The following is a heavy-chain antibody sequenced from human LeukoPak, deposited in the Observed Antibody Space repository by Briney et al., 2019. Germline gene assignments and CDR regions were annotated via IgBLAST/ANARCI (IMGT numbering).Heavy chain of an antibody. V-gene: IGHV4-34*01. CDR3: ARVTCDGSGYYYCNYYFDN. CDR1: GGSFSGYY. CDR2: INHSGST. D-gene: IGHD3-22*01. Sequence: KPSETLSLTCAVYGGSFSGYYWSWIRQPPGKGLEWIGEINHSGSTNYNPSLKSRVTISVDTSKNQFSLRLSSVTAADTSVYYCARVTCDGSGYYYCNYYFDNWGQGTLVTVSS. J-gene: IGHJ4*02.